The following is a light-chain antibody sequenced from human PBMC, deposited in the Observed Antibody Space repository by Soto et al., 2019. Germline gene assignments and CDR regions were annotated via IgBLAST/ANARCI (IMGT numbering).Light chain of an antibody. V-gene: IGKV1-5*01. Sequence: DIQSTQTPCTLSASVGARVTINCRASQSISSWLAWYQKKTGKAPQILIYDASSLESGVPSRFSRIVSGTEFTLTLRSLQPDDCATYYCQQSNSYSWTFCQRTKVDIK. CDR2: DAS. CDR3: QQSNSYSWT. J-gene: IGKJ1*01. CDR1: QSISSW.